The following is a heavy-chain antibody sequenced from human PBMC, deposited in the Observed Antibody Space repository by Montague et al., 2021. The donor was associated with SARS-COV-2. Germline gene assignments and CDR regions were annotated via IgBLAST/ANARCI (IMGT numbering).Heavy chain of an antibody. Sequence: SETLSLTCAVSGDSVSRWSFYLSWIRQPPGKGLEWIGSIYYTGTRKHNSSLKSRLTISVDTSKNQFSLKLSSVTAADTAVYYCARHARGEGYTSWFDSWGERALVTGSS. CDR1: GDSVSRWSFY. J-gene: IGHJ5*01. CDR3: ARHARGEGYTSWFDS. D-gene: IGHD5-24*01. V-gene: IGHV4-61*01. CDR2: IYYTGTR.